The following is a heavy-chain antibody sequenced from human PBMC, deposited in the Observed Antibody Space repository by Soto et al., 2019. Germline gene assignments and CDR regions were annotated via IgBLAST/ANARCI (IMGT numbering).Heavy chain of an antibody. V-gene: IGHV4-39*01. D-gene: IGHD3-3*01. CDR2: SYYTGST. CDR3: ARRPGYYDQFDY. CDR1: GGSISSTSDY. J-gene: IGHJ4*02. Sequence: QLQLQESGPGLVKPSETLSLTCTVSGGSISSTSDYWVWIRQPPGKGLEWIGTSYYTGSTRYNPSLKSRVTISIDTSKNQFSLRLSSVTAADTAVYYCARRPGYYDQFDYWGQGALVTVSS.